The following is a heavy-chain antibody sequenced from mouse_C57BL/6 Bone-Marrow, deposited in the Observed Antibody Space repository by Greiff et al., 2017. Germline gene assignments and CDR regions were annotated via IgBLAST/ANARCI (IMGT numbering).Heavy chain of an antibody. CDR2: SRNKANDYTT. J-gene: IGHJ2*01. CDR3: ARGHYDGFDY. V-gene: IGHV7-1*01. Sequence: EVQGVESGGGLVQSGRSLRLSCATSGFTFSDFYMEWVRQAPGKGLEWIAASRNKANDYTTEYSASVKGRFIVSRDTSQSILYLQMNALRAEDTAIYYCARGHYDGFDYWGQGTTLTVSS. CDR1: GFTFSDFY. D-gene: IGHD1-2*01.